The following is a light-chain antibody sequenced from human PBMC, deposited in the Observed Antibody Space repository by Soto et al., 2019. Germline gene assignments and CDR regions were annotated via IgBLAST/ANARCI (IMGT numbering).Light chain of an antibody. Sequence: ETVLTQSPATLSLSPGERATLSCRASQSVESYLAWYQQKPGQAPRLLIYDASNRAPGIPARFSGSGSGTDFTLTISSLEPEDFAVYYCQQRRNWPPITFGQGTRLEIK. J-gene: IGKJ5*01. CDR1: QSVESY. V-gene: IGKV3-11*01. CDR2: DAS. CDR3: QQRRNWPPIT.